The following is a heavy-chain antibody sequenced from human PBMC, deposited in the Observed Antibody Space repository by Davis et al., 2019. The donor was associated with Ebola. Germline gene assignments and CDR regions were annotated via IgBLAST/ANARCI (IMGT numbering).Heavy chain of an antibody. CDR3: ARGLVGMGPAGAFDI. V-gene: IGHV3-30-3*01. J-gene: IGHJ3*02. Sequence: GESLKISCSASGIAFSSHAMHWVRQAPGKGLEWAAVISYDGSNQYYADSVKGRFTISRDNSKNTLYVQMNSLRAEDTAVYYCARGLVGMGPAGAFDIGGQGTMVTVSS. CDR1: GIAFSSHA. D-gene: IGHD6-6*01. CDR2: ISYDGSNQ.